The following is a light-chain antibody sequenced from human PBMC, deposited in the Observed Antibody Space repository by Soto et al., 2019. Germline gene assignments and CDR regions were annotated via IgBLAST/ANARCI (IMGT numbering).Light chain of an antibody. CDR2: GAS. CDR1: QSVSSN. V-gene: IGKV3-15*01. Sequence: EIVMTQSPATLSVSPGERATLSCRASQSVSSNLAWYQQKPGQAPRLLIYGASTRATGIPARFSGSGSGTEFTLTISSLQSEDFATYYCQQANSLPFTFGPGTKVHIK. CDR3: QQANSLPFT. J-gene: IGKJ3*01.